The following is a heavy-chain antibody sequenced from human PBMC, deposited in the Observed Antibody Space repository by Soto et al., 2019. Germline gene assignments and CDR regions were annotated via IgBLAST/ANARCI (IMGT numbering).Heavy chain of an antibody. CDR2: ISYDGSNK. V-gene: IGHV3-30-3*01. CDR1: GFTFSSYA. D-gene: IGHD2-15*01. CDR3: AREGQAATNDAFDI. Sequence: QVQLVESGGGVVQPGRSLRLSCAASGFTFSSYAMHWVRQAPGKGLEWVAVISYDGSNKYYADSVKGRFTISRDNSKNTLYLQMNSLRAEDTAVYYCAREGQAATNDAFDIWGQGTMVTVSS. J-gene: IGHJ3*02.